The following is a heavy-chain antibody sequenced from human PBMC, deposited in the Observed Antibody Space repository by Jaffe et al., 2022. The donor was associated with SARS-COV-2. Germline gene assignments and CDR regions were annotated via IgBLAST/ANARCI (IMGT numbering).Heavy chain of an antibody. CDR2: MDGGSIYK. D-gene: IGHD1-7*01. V-gene: IGHV3-11*06. CDR1: GFTFSDYY. Sequence: QVQLVESGGGLVKPGGSLRLSCVASGFTFSDYYMSWIRQAPGKGLEWVSYMDGGSIYKNYADSVKGRFTISRDNAKNSLYLQMNSLRAGDTAVYYCARARWGDELRRSFPFDIWGQGTMVTVSS. J-gene: IGHJ3*02. CDR3: ARARWGDELRRSFPFDI.